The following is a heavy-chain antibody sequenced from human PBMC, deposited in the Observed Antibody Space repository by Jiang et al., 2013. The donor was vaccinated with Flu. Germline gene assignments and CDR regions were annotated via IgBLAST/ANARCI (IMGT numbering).Heavy chain of an antibody. J-gene: IGHJ4*02. Sequence: CKASGYTFTGYYMHWVRQAPGQGLEWMGWINPNSGGTNYAQKFQGRVTMTRDTSISTAYMELSRLRSDDTAVYYCARDRDYGGNSDYFDYWGQGTLVAVSS. D-gene: IGHD4-23*01. V-gene: IGHV1-2*02. CDR2: INPNSGGT. CDR3: ARDRDYGGNSDYFDY. CDR1: GYTFTGYY.